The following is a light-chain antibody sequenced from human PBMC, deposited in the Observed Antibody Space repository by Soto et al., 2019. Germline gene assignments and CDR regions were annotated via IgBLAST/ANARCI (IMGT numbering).Light chain of an antibody. CDR1: SSDIGAYIY. Sequence: QSALTQPASVSGSPGQSIAVSCSGTSSDIGAYIYVSWYQQHPGKAPKLMIYDVSNRPSGVSDRFSGSKSGNAASLTISGLKAEDEADYYCTSYTTSGTYVFGAGPKLTVL. CDR2: DVS. V-gene: IGLV2-14*03. CDR3: TSYTTSGTYV. J-gene: IGLJ1*01.